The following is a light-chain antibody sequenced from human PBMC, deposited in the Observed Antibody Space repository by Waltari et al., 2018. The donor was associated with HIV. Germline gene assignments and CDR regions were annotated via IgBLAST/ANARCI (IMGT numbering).Light chain of an antibody. CDR1: QSVSSY. V-gene: IGKV3-11*01. CDR3: QQRSNWPAFT. Sequence: EIVLTQSPATLSLSPGERATLSCRASQSVSSYLAWYQPKPGQAPRLLIYDASNRATGIPARFSGSGSGTDFTLTISSLEPEDFAVYYCQQRSNWPAFTFGPGTKVDIK. CDR2: DAS. J-gene: IGKJ3*01.